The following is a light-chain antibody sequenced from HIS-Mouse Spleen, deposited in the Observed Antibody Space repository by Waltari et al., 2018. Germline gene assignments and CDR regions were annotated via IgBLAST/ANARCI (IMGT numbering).Light chain of an antibody. V-gene: IGLV3-10*01. CDR1: ALPQKY. J-gene: IGLJ2*01. CDR3: YSTDSSGNHRV. Sequence: SYELTQPRSVSVSPGQTARITCSGDALPQKYAYWYQQKSGQAPVLVIYEDSKRPSGIPERFSGSSSGTMATLTISGAQVEDEADYYCYSTDSSGNHRVFGGGTKLTVL. CDR2: EDS.